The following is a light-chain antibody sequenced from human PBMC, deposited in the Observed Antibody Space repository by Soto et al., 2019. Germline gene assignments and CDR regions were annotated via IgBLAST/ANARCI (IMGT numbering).Light chain of an antibody. CDR1: TSNIGRNT. CDR3: ATWDDGLNAWV. J-gene: IGLJ3*02. V-gene: IGLV1-44*01. Sequence: QLVLTQPPSASGTPGQRVTISCSGSTSNIGRNTVNWYQQLPGTAPKLLIYSNNQRPSGVPDRFSGSKSGTSASLAISGLQSDDEADYYCATWDDGLNAWVFGGGTKLTVL. CDR2: SNN.